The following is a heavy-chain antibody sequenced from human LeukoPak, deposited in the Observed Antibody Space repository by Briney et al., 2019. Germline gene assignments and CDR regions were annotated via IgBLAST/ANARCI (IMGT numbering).Heavy chain of an antibody. D-gene: IGHD5-24*01. Sequence: KDLEWMGIIYPGDSDTRYSPSFQGQVTISADKSISTAYLQWSSLKASDTAMYYCARLEETNWFDPWGQGTLVTVSS. CDR2: IYPGDSDT. V-gene: IGHV5-51*01. J-gene: IGHJ5*02. CDR3: ARLEETNWFDP.